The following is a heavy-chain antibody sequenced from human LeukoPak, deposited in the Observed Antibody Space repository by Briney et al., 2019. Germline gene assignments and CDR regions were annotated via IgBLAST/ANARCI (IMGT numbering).Heavy chain of an antibody. J-gene: IGHJ3*02. CDR1: GFTFSDYY. CDR3: AKMVGASDAFDI. V-gene: IGHV3-11*01. Sequence: GGSLRLSCAASGFTFSDYYMSWIRQAPGKGLEWVSYISSSGSTIYYADSVKGRFTISRDNAKNSLYLQMNSLRAGDTAVYYCAKMVGASDAFDIWGQGTMVTVSS. CDR2: ISSSGSTI. D-gene: IGHD1-26*01.